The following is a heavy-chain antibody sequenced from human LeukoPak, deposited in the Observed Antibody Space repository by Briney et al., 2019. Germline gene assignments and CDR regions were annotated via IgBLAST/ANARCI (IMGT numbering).Heavy chain of an antibody. CDR3: ARNSIVGAIDY. V-gene: IGHV4-59*01. CDR2: IYYSGST. CDR1: GGSISSYY. J-gene: IGHJ4*02. D-gene: IGHD1-26*01. Sequence: SETLSLTCTVSGGSISSYYWSWIRQPPGKGLEWVGYIYYSGSTNYNPSLKSRVTISVDASKNQFSLKLSSVTAVDTVVYYCARNSIVGAIDYWGQGTLVTVSS.